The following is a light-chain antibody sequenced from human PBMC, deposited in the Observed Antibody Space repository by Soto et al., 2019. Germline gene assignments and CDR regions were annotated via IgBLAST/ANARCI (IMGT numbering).Light chain of an antibody. CDR2: EVN. V-gene: IGLV2-23*02. Sequence: QSVLTQPASVSGSPGQSITISCTGTSSDIGNYNLVSWFQQHPGKAPKLFIYEVNRRPSGVSDRPSGSKSANTASLTISGLQAEDEADYYCFSYAGAGTFVFGTGTKVTVL. J-gene: IGLJ1*01. CDR3: FSYAGAGTFV. CDR1: SSDIGNYNL.